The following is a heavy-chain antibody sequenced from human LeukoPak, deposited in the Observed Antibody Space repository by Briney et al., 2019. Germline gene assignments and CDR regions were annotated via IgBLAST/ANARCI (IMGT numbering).Heavy chain of an antibody. CDR1: GFTFGDYA. Sequence: PGGSLRLSCTASGFTFGDYAMSWFRQAPGKGLEWVGFIRSKAYGGTTEYAASVKGRFTISRDDSKSIAYLQMNSLKTEDTAVYYCTRAHHNFIAVAGTTNFDYWGQGTLVTVSS. CDR3: TRAHHNFIAVAGTTNFDY. D-gene: IGHD6-19*01. CDR2: IRSKAYGGTT. J-gene: IGHJ4*02. V-gene: IGHV3-49*03.